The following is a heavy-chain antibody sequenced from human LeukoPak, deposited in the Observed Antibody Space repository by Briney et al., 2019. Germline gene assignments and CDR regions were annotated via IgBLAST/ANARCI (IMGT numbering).Heavy chain of an antibody. Sequence: PGGSLRLSCAASGFTFSSYWMHWVRQAPGKGLVWVSRINSDGSSTSYADSVKGRFTISRDNAKNTLYLQMNSLRAEDTAVYYCARDGPAMVTGYYYYMDVWGKGTTVAISS. CDR1: GFTFSSYW. D-gene: IGHD5-18*01. J-gene: IGHJ6*03. V-gene: IGHV3-74*01. CDR3: ARDGPAMVTGYYYYMDV. CDR2: INSDGSST.